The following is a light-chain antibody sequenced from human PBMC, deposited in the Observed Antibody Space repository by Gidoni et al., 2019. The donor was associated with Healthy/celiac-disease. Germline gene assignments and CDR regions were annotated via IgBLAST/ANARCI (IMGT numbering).Light chain of an antibody. CDR1: QSISSW. V-gene: IGKV1-5*03. CDR3: QQDNSYAFT. J-gene: IGKJ3*01. CDR2: KAS. Sequence: DIQMTQSPSTLSASVGDRVTITCRASQSISSWLAWYQQKPGKAPKRLIYKASSLESGVPSRFSGSGSGTEFTLTISSLQPDDFATYYCQQDNSYAFTFXPXTKVDIK.